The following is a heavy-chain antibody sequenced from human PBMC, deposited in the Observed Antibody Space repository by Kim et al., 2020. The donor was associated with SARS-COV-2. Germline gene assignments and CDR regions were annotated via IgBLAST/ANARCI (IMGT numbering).Heavy chain of an antibody. CDR3: ASRTGDLSGVK. D-gene: IGHD7-27*01. Sequence: GGSLRLSCAASGFTFSSYGMHWVRQAPGKGLEWVAVIWYDGSNKYYADSVKGRFTISRDNSKNTLYLQMNSLRAEDTAVYYCASRTGDLSGVKWGQGTLVTVSS. J-gene: IGHJ4*02. CDR1: GFTFSSYG. V-gene: IGHV3-33*01. CDR2: IWYDGSNK.